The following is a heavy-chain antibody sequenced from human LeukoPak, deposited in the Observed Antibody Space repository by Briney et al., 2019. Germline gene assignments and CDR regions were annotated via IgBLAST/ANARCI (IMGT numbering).Heavy chain of an antibody. J-gene: IGHJ3*02. CDR2: ISYDGSNK. CDR3: ARAYDFWI. Sequence: GGSLRLSCAASGFTFSSYDMHWVRQAPGKGLEWVAVISYDGSNKYYADSVKGRFTISRDNSKNTLYLQMNSLRAEDTAAYYCARAYDFWIWGQGTMVTVSS. D-gene: IGHD3-3*01. V-gene: IGHV3-30-3*01. CDR1: GFTFSSYD.